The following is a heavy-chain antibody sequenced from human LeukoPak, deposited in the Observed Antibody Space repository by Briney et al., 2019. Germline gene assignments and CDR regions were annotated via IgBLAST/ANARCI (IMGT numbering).Heavy chain of an antibody. Sequence: SETLSLTCTVSGGSIGSYYWSWVRQPPGKGLEWIGYIHYSGSTNYNPSLKSRVTTSIDTSKNQFSLKVTSVTAADAAVYYCARAGFCASVNQYYYYYYMDVWGTGTTVTVSS. CDR2: IHYSGST. D-gene: IGHD2/OR15-2a*01. V-gene: IGHV4-59*01. CDR3: ARAGFCASVNQYYYYYYMDV. CDR1: GGSIGSYY. J-gene: IGHJ6*03.